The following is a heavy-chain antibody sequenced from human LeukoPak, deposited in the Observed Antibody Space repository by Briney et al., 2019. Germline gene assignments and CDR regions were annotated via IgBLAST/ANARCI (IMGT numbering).Heavy chain of an antibody. Sequence: GRSLRLSCAASGFTFDDYAMHWVRQAPGKGLEWVSGISWNSGSIGYADSVKGRFTIARDTPKNTVYLQMNSLRVEDTAVYYCAREYSSGYYRTFDYWGQGTLVTVSS. J-gene: IGHJ4*02. V-gene: IGHV3-9*01. CDR3: AREYSSGYYRTFDY. CDR2: ISWNSGSI. CDR1: GFTFDDYA. D-gene: IGHD3-22*01.